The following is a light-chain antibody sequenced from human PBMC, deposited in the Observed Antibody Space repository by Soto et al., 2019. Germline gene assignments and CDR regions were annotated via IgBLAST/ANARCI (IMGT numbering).Light chain of an antibody. V-gene: IGKV3-11*01. Sequence: EIVLTQSPATLSLSPGERATLSCRASQSVSSYLAWYQQKPGQAPRLLIYDASNRATDIPARFSGSGSGTDFTLTISSLEPEDFAVYYCQQRSNWRVTFGQGTRLAI. CDR3: QQRSNWRVT. J-gene: IGKJ5*01. CDR2: DAS. CDR1: QSVSSY.